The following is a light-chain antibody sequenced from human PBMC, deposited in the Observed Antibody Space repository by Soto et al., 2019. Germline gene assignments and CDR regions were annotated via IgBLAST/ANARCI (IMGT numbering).Light chain of an antibody. CDR2: DAS. CDR1: QSVNSF. V-gene: IGKV3-11*01. Sequence: EIVLTQSPATLSLSPGERATLSCRASQSVNSFLAWYQQKPGQAPRLLIYDASNRATGIPARFSGSGYGTDFTLTISSLEPEDFGVYYCQQRSSWPRTFGQGTRLEIK. J-gene: IGKJ5*01. CDR3: QQRSSWPRT.